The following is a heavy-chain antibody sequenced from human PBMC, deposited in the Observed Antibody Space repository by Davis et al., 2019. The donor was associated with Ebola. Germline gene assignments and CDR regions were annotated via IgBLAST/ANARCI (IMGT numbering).Heavy chain of an antibody. V-gene: IGHV3-74*01. Sequence: GESLKISCAASGFTFSNFWMHWVRQAPGKGLVWVSRIKSDGTITTYADSVKGRFTISRDNSKNTLYLQMNSLRPEDTAVYYCAKQSGGDTSGWYQRYNWFDPWGQGTLVTVSS. CDR1: GFTFSNFW. J-gene: IGHJ5*02. CDR2: IKSDGTIT. D-gene: IGHD6-19*01. CDR3: AKQSGGDTSGWYQRYNWFDP.